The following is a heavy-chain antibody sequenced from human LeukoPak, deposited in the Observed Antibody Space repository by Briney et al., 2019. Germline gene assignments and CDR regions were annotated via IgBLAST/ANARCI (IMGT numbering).Heavy chain of an antibody. V-gene: IGHV4-59*08. CDR2: IYYSGST. CDR3: ARGARAGYNLEPFDY. CDR1: GGSMSSYY. Sequence: PSETLSLTCTVSGGSMSSYYWSWIRQPPGKGLEWIGYIYYSGSTKYNPSLKSRVTVSVDTSKNQFSLKLSSVTAADTAVYYCARGARAGYNLEPFDYWGQGTLVTVSS. J-gene: IGHJ4*02. D-gene: IGHD5-24*01.